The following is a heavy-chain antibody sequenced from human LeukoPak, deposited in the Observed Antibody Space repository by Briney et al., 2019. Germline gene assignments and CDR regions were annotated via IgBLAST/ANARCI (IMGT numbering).Heavy chain of an antibody. J-gene: IGHJ6*02. D-gene: IGHD2/OR15-2a*01. Sequence: GGSLRLSCAASGFTVSSNYMSWVRQAPGKGLEWVSVIYSGGSTYYADSVKGRFTISRGNSKNTLYLQMNSLRADDTAVYYCARVHLPLTYYYYGMDVWGQGTTVTVSS. CDR3: ARVHLPLTYYYYGMDV. CDR2: IYSGGST. V-gene: IGHV3-53*05. CDR1: GFTVSSNY.